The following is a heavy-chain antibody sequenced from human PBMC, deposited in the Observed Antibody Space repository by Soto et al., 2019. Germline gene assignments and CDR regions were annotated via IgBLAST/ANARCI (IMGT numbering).Heavy chain of an antibody. J-gene: IGHJ4*02. V-gene: IGHV3-30-3*01. CDR2: ISSDGSNK. Sequence: QVQLVESGGGVVQPGRSLRLSCAASGFTFSSYAMHWVRQAPGKGLEWVAVISSDGSNKYYADSVKGRFTISRDNSKKTLYLQMNSLRAEDTAVFYCARDPLVNANRIDYWGQGTLVTVSP. D-gene: IGHD2-21*01. CDR1: GFTFSSYA. CDR3: ARDPLVNANRIDY.